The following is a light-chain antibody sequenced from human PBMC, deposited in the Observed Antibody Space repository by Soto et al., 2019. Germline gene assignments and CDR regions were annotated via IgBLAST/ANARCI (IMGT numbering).Light chain of an antibody. CDR2: EAS. V-gene: IGKV3-15*01. J-gene: IGKJ2*01. CDR3: QQYHHRTLYT. Sequence: EVVMTQSPATLSLSPGERGTLSCRASHSVGHNLAWYQQKPGQAPRLLIYEASTLASVIPARFSGAGAGTEITLSLGSLQSEDFAVYYCQQYHHRTLYTFGQGTKVDIK. CDR1: HSVGHN.